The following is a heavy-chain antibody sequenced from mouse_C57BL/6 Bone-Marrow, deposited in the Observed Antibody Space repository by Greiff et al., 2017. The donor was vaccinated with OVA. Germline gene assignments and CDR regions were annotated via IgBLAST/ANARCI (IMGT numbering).Heavy chain of an antibody. V-gene: IGHV1-69*01. J-gene: IGHJ2*01. Sequence: VQLQQPGAELVMPGASVKLSCKASGYTFTSYWMYWVKQRPGQGLEWIGEIDPSDSYTNYNQKFKGKSTLTVDKSSSTAYMQLSSLTSEDSAVYYCARLYDSLFDYWGQGTTLTVSS. CDR1: GYTFTSYW. CDR3: ARLYDSLFDY. D-gene: IGHD2-4*01. CDR2: IDPSDSYT.